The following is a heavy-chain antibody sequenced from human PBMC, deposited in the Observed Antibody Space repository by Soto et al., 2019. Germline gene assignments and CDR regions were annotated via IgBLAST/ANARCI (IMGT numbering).Heavy chain of an antibody. V-gene: IGHV6-1*01. Sequence: SQTPSLTCAISGDSVSSNSAAWNWIRQSPSRDLEWLGRTYYRSKWYNDYAVSVNSRITINPDTSKNQFSLQLNSVTHEDTAVYYFARGPTRQYSSSWYLVVGDYYSYYGMDVCGQGTTPTVS. CDR2: TYYRSKWYN. CDR3: ARGPTRQYSSSWYLVVGDYYSYYGMDV. D-gene: IGHD6-13*01. CDR1: GDSVSSNSAA. J-gene: IGHJ6*02.